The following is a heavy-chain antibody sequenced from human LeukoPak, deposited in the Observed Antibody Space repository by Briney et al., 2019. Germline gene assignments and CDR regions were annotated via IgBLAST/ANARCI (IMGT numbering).Heavy chain of an antibody. CDR3: ARGGPLRVFVVVPAAIRGLGWFDP. D-gene: IGHD2-2*02. CDR2: INHRGST. CDR1: GGSFSGYY. J-gene: IGHJ5*02. Sequence: TSETLSLTCAVYGGSFSGYYWSWLRQPPGQGLQWIGVINHRGSTNYNTSLKSRVTISVDTSKNQFSLKLSSVTAADTSVYYCARGGPLRVFVVVPAAIRGLGWFDPWAREPWSPSPQ. V-gene: IGHV4-34*01.